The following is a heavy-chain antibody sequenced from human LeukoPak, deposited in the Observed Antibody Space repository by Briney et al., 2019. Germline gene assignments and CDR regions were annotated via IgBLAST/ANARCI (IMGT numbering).Heavy chain of an antibody. CDR1: GYTFTSYD. CDR2: INPNSGGT. D-gene: IGHD3-22*01. CDR3: ARPSQVQWLHV. J-gene: IGHJ4*02. Sequence: GASVKVSCKASGYTFTSYDINWVRHAPGQGLEWMGWINPNSGGTNYAQKFQGRVTMTRDTSISTAYMELSRLRSDDTAVYYCARPSQVQWLHVWGQGTLVTVSS. V-gene: IGHV1-2*02.